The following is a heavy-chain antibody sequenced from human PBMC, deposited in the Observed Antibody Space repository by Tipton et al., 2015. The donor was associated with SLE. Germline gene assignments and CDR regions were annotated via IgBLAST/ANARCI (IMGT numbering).Heavy chain of an antibody. Sequence: GLVKPSGTLSLTCTVSGGSISSHYWSWIRQHPGKGLEWIGSIYYSGSTYYNPSLKSRVTISVDTSKNQFSLKLSSVTAADTAVYYCARNENIAAAGTGWFDPWGQGTLVTVSS. D-gene: IGHD6-13*01. CDR3: ARNENIAAAGTGWFDP. J-gene: IGHJ5*02. CDR1: GGSISSHY. V-gene: IGHV4-59*11. CDR2: IYYSGST.